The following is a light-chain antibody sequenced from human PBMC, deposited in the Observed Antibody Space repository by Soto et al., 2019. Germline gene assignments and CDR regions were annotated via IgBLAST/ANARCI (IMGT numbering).Light chain of an antibody. J-gene: IGKJ1*01. Sequence: DIQMTQSPSTLSASVGDRVTITCRANQSISFWLAWYQQKPGKAPKVLIYKASTLESGVPSRFSGSGSGTEFTLTINGLQPDDFATYYCQHYQSYLWTFGQGTKGDIK. V-gene: IGKV1-5*03. CDR3: QHYQSYLWT. CDR2: KAS. CDR1: QSISFW.